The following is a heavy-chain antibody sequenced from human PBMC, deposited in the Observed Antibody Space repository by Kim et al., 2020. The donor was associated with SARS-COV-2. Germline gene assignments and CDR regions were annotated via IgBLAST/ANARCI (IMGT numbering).Heavy chain of an antibody. D-gene: IGHD3-22*01. J-gene: IGHJ6*03. CDR3: ARSMTQNSFYYYYYYMDV. V-gene: IGHV4-30-2*04. Sequence: KSRVTISVDTSKNQFCLKLSSVTAADTAVYYCARSMTQNSFYYYYYYMDVWGKGTTVTVSS.